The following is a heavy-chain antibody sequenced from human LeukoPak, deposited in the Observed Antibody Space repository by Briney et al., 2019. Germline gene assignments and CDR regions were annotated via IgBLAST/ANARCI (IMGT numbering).Heavy chain of an antibody. CDR1: GGSFSGYY. J-gene: IGHJ6*03. CDR2: IYTSGST. V-gene: IGHV4-59*10. D-gene: IGHD2-2*01. CDR3: ASSGVPAAIGDYYYYMGV. Sequence: SETLSLTCAVYGGSFSGYYWSWIRQPPGKGLEWIGRIYTSGSTNYNPSLKSRVTMSVDTSKNQFSLKLSSVTAADTAVYYCASSGVPAAIGDYYYYMGVWGKGTTVTVSS.